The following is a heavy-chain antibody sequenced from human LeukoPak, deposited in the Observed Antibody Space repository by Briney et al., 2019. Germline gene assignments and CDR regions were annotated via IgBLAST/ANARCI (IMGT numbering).Heavy chain of an antibody. V-gene: IGHV3-30*02. CDR1: GFIFNSYG. D-gene: IGHD3-3*01. J-gene: IGHJ4*02. CDR3: AKGITIFGVLIIREYYFDY. CDR2: IRFEGINR. Sequence: GGSLRLSCAASGFIFNSYGMHWVRQAPGKGLEWVAFIRFEGINRYYADSVRGRFTISRDNSRNTLYLQMNSLRAEDTAVYYCAKGITIFGVLIIREYYFDYWGQGTLVTVSS.